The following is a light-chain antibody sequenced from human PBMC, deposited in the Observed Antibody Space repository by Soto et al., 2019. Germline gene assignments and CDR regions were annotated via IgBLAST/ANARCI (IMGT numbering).Light chain of an antibody. CDR2: GAS. J-gene: IGKJ1*01. CDR3: QQYNNWPPSRT. Sequence: EIRMTHSPPKITEPXVRRTLLTXXXXQSVSSNLAWYQQKPGQAPRLLIYGASTRATGIPARFSGSGSGTEFTLTISSLQSEDFAVYYCQQYNNWPPSRTFGQGTKVDIK. V-gene: IGKV3-15*01. CDR1: QSVSSN.